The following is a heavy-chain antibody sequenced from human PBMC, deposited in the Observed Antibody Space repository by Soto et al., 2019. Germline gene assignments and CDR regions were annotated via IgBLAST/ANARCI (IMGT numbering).Heavy chain of an antibody. V-gene: IGHV4-59*08. CDR3: ARLGATYDAFDI. J-gene: IGHJ3*02. CDR1: GGSISSYY. Sequence: SETLSLTCTVSGGSISSYYWSWIRQPPGKGLEWTGYIYYSGSTNYNPSLKSRVTISVDTSKNQFSLKLSSVTAADTAVYYCARLGATYDAFDIWGQGTMVTVSS. CDR2: IYYSGST. D-gene: IGHD1-26*01.